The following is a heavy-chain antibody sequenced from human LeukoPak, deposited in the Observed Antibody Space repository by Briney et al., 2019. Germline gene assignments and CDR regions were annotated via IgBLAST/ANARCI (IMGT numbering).Heavy chain of an antibody. J-gene: IGHJ4*02. D-gene: IGHD3-22*01. CDR3: AKALYYDSSGQIDY. CDR1: GFTFSSYW. Sequence: PGGSLRLSCAASGFTFSSYWMSWVRQAPGKGLEWVAVISYDGSNKYYADSVKGRFTISRDNSKSTLYLQMNSLRAEDTAVCYCAKALYYDSSGQIDYWGQGTLVTVSS. V-gene: IGHV3-30*18. CDR2: ISYDGSNK.